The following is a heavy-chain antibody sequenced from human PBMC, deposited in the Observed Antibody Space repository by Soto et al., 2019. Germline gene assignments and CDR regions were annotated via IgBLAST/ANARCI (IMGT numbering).Heavy chain of an antibody. CDR3: ARAYSSGWYWFDP. CDR2: LDHSGSP. J-gene: IGHJ5*02. D-gene: IGHD6-19*01. V-gene: IGHV4-34*01. Sequence: SETLSLTCAVSGGSFSGYCWSWIRQPPGKGLAWIGELDHSGSPNSNPSLNRQVTMTIDTSKRQFSLELDSVTAADTAIYSCARAYSSGWYWFDPWGQGTLVTVSS. CDR1: GGSFSGYC.